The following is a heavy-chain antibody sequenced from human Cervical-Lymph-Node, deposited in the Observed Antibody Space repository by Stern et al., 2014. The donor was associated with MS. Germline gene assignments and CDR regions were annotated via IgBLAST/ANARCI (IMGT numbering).Heavy chain of an antibody. V-gene: IGHV1-2*02. CDR1: GYTFTGHY. J-gene: IGHJ3*02. CDR3: ARDLGGSYAADAFDI. D-gene: IGHD1-26*01. Sequence: QVQLVQSGAEVKKSGASVKVSCKASGYTFTGHYMHWVRQAPGQGLEWMGWINPHTGDTNYVQKFQGRVTMTRDTSIGTAYMEMSSLSSDDTAVYYCARDLGGSYAADAFDIWGQGTMIIVSS. CDR2: INPHTGDT.